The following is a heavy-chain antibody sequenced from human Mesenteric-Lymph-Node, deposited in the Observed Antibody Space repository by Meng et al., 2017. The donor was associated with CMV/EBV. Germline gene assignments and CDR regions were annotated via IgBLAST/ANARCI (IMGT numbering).Heavy chain of an antibody. V-gene: IGHV3-66*01. Sequence: EVHLVGSGGGLVQPGGSLSLSCAASGFNVRDKYMSWVRQAPGKGLEWVCIIYRGDNTYYIDSVKDRFTVSRDNSKNTMYLQMNSLRVEDTAVYYCTGDSVSNPNLDYWGQGTLVTVSS. D-gene: IGHD3-10*01. CDR2: IYRGDNT. J-gene: IGHJ4*02. CDR3: TGDSVSNPNLDY. CDR1: GFNVRDKY.